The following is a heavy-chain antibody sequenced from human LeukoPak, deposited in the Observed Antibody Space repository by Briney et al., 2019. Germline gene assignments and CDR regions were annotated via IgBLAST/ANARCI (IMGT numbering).Heavy chain of an antibody. Sequence: GGSLRLSCAASGFTFSSYWMHWVRQAPGKGLEWVSYISSSSSTIYYADSVEGRFTISRDNAKNSLYLQMNSLRAEDTAVYYCAGPAPSSVTIFGVVTQPYYMDVWGKGTTVTVSS. CDR3: AGPAPSSVTIFGVVTQPYYMDV. V-gene: IGHV3-48*01. D-gene: IGHD3-3*01. CDR1: GFTFSSYW. J-gene: IGHJ6*03. CDR2: ISSSSSTI.